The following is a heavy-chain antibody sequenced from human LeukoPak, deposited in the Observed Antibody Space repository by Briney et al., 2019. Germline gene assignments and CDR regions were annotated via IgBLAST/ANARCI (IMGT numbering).Heavy chain of an antibody. J-gene: IGHJ4*02. CDR1: GYTFTGYY. V-gene: IGHV1-2*02. CDR3: ARWYYDILTGYYTLFDY. D-gene: IGHD3-9*01. CDR2: INPNSGGI. Sequence: ASVKVSCKASGYTFTGYYMHWVRQVPGQGLEWMGWINPNSGGINYAQKFQGRVTMTRDTSISTAYMELSRLRSDDTAVYYCARWYYDILTGYYTLFDYWGQGTLVTVSS.